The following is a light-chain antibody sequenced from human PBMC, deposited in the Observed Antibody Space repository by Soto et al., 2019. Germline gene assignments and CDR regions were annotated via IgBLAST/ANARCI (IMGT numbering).Light chain of an antibody. J-gene: IGLJ1*01. CDR2: SNN. CDR1: SSNIGSNT. V-gene: IGLV1-44*01. Sequence: QLVLTQPPSASGTPGQRVTISCSGSSSNIGSNTVNWYQQLPGTAPKLLIYSNNQRPSGVPDRFSGSKSGTSASLATSGLQSEDEADYYCAAWDDSLNGYVFGTGTKLTVL. CDR3: AAWDDSLNGYV.